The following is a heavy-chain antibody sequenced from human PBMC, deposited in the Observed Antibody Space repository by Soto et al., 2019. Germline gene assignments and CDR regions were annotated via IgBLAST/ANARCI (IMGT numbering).Heavy chain of an antibody. CDR3: ATSLFP. Sequence: QVQLQESGPGLVKPSQTLSLTCTVSCGSPSTGCYYWNWLRQHPGKGLEWIGYIYYSGSTYYNPSLKSRVTISVNTSKHQFSLKLSSVTAGETAVYYCATSLFPWGQGALGTVSS. CDR2: IYYSGST. CDR1: CGSPSTGCYY. V-gene: IGHV4-31*03. J-gene: IGHJ5*02.